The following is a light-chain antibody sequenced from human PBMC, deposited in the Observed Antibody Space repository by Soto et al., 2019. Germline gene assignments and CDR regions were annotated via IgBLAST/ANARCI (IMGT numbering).Light chain of an antibody. V-gene: IGKV1-5*03. J-gene: IGKJ5*01. Sequence: DIQMTQSPSTLSAYVGDRVTITCRASQSISTWLAWYQQKPGKAPKLLIYMASSLQSGVPSRFSGSGSGTEFTLTISSLQPDDLATYYCQHYNSYAITFGHGTRLEIK. CDR2: MAS. CDR1: QSISTW. CDR3: QHYNSYAIT.